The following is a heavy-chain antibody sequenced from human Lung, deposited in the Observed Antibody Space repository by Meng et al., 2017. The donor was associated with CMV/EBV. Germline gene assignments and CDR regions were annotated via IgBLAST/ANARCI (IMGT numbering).Heavy chain of an antibody. V-gene: IGHV3-74*01. D-gene: IGHD3-3*01. J-gene: IGHJ4*02. Sequence: GGSLRLXCAASGFTFSSYWMHWVRQAPGKGLVWVSRINSDGSSTSYADSVKGRFTISRDNAKNTLYLQMNSLRAEDTAVYYCARDNPYYDFWSGYYGYYFDYWGQGXLVTVSS. CDR1: GFTFSSYW. CDR2: INSDGSST. CDR3: ARDNPYYDFWSGYYGYYFDY.